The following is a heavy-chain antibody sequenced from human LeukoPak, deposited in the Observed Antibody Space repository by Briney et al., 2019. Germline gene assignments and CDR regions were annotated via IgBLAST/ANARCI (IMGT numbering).Heavy chain of an antibody. CDR3: ARGGFTGTSCPYFDY. CDR2: ISSDESST. V-gene: IGHV3-74*01. CDR1: GFTFSNYW. Sequence: GGSLRLSCAASGFTFSNYWMHWVRQAPGKGLVWVSRISSDESSTTYADSVKGRFTISRDNAKNTLYLKMNTLRAEDTAIYFCARGGFTGTSCPYFDYWGQGTLVAVSS. D-gene: IGHD2-2*01. J-gene: IGHJ4*02.